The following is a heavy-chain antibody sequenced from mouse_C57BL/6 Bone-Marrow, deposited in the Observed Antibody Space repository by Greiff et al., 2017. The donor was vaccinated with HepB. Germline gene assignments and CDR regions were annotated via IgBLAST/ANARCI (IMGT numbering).Heavy chain of an antibody. V-gene: IGHV1-54*01. CDR1: GYAFTNYL. CDR2: INPGSGGT. J-gene: IGHJ3*01. CDR3: GRGDDYDEAGAWFAY. D-gene: IGHD2-4*01. Sequence: VQLQQSGAELVRPGTSVKVSCKASGYAFTNYLIEWVKQRPGQGLEWIGVINPGSGGTNYNEKFKGKATLTADKSSSTAYMQLSSLTSEDSAVYFCGRGDDYDEAGAWFAYWGQGTLVTVSA.